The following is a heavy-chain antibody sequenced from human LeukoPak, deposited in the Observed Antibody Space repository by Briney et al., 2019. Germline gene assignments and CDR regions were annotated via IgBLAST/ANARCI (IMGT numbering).Heavy chain of an antibody. V-gene: IGHV1-69*06. Sequence: ASVKVSCKASGGTFSSYAISWVRQATGQGLEWMGGMIPIFGTANYAQKFQGRVTITADKSTSTAYMELSSLRSEDTAVYYCASSASTPYYYYMDGWGKGSTVTDSS. D-gene: IGHD3-10*01. J-gene: IGHJ6*03. CDR2: MIPIFGTA. CDR3: ASSASTPYYYYMDG. CDR1: GGTFSSYA.